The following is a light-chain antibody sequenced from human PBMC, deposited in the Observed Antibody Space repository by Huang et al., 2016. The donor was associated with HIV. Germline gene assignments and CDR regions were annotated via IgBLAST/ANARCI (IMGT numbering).Light chain of an antibody. V-gene: IGKV1-39*01. CDR1: QNINKY. CDR3: QQSVRTPRT. Sequence: DIQITQSPSSLSASVGDRVIITCRARQNINKYLNWYHQKPGKATKLLISAASNLQSGVPSSFSGSGSGTDFTLTISNLQPEDSATYYCQQSVRTPRTFGQGTKLEI. J-gene: IGKJ2*01. CDR2: AAS.